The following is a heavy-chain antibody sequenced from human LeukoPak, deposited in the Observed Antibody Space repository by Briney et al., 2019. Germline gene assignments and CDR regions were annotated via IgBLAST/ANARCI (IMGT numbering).Heavy chain of an antibody. CDR3: AKDPPGGIAVAGPPIDY. J-gene: IGHJ4*02. Sequence: GGSLRLSCAASGVIVSSNDMSWVRQAPGQGLEWVSIRYSGGTTYYADSATGRFTISRDNSKNTLYLQMNSLTAEDTAVYYCAKDPPGGIAVAGPPIDYWGQGTLVTVSS. D-gene: IGHD6-19*01. CDR1: GVIVSSND. CDR2: RYSGGTT. V-gene: IGHV3-53*01.